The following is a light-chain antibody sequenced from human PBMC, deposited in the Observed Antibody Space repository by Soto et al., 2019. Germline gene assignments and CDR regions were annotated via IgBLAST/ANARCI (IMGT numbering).Light chain of an antibody. CDR3: ASWDDNLNGGV. Sequence: QSVLTQPPSASGTPGQRVTISCSGTSSNIGTYTVNWYQQLPGTAPKLLIYTDYQRPSGVPDRFSGAKSGTSASLAINGLHSEAEADYYCASWDDNLNGGVFGGGTKVTVL. V-gene: IGLV1-44*01. J-gene: IGLJ3*02. CDR1: SSNIGTYT. CDR2: TDY.